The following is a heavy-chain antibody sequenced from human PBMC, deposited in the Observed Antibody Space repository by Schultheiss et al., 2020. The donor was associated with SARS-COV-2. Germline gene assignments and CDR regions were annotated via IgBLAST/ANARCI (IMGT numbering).Heavy chain of an antibody. CDR2: IIPIFGTA. CDR3: ARALRDGYGTND. V-gene: IGHV1-69*05. J-gene: IGHJ4*02. D-gene: IGHD5-24*01. Sequence: SVKVSCKASGGTFSSYAISWVRQAPGQRLEWMGGIIPIFGTANYAQKFQGRVTMTRDTSISTAYMELSRLRSDDTAVYYCARALRDGYGTNDWGQGTLVTVSS. CDR1: GGTFSSYA.